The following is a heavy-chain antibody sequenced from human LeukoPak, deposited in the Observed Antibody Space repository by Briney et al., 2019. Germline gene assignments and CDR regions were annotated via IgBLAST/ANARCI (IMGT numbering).Heavy chain of an antibody. CDR2: IKQDGGEK. V-gene: IGHV3-7*01. J-gene: IGHJ4*01. CDR3: ARDGTAAGLYFDL. D-gene: IGHD6-13*01. CDR1: GFIFSDYW. Sequence: GGSLRLSCGVSGFIFSDYWMNWVRQAPGKGLEWVASIKQDGGEKSYVGSVKGRFTISRDNAKNSLYLQMSSLRAEDTAVYYCARDGTAAGLYFDLWGQGTPVTVSS.